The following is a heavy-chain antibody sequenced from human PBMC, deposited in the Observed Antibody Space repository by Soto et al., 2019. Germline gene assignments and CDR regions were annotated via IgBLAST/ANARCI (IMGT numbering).Heavy chain of an antibody. CDR1: GYTFTSYH. V-gene: IGHV1-46*01. D-gene: IGHD1-26*01. Sequence: ASVKVSCKASGYTFTSYHLHWVRQAPGHGLEWMGLINPSGGYTNYAQKFQGRVTMTRDTSTSTVYMELSSLRSEDTAVYYCARGCGRGNCYYGMGVWGQGTTGNVSS. J-gene: IGHJ6*01. CDR3: ARGCGRGNCYYGMGV. CDR2: INPSGGYT.